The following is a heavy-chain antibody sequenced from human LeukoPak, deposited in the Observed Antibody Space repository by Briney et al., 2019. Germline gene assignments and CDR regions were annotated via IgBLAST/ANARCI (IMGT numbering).Heavy chain of an antibody. D-gene: IGHD2-2*02. CDR2: IYYSGST. Sequence: SETLSLTCTVSGGSISSYYWSWIRQPPGKGLEWIGYIYYSGSTNYNPSLKSRVTISVDTSKNQFSLKLSSVTAADTAVYYCARGCSSTSCYKEPYYYYYYMDVWGKGTTVTVSS. CDR1: GGSISSYY. J-gene: IGHJ6*03. CDR3: ARGCSSTSCYKEPYYYYYYMDV. V-gene: IGHV4-59*01.